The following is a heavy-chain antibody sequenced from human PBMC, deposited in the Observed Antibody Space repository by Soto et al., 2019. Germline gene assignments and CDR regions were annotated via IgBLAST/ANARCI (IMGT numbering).Heavy chain of an antibody. CDR2: IYYSGST. D-gene: IGHD3-3*01. CDR1: GGSISSGGYY. V-gene: IGHV4-31*03. J-gene: IGHJ2*01. Sequence: QVQLQESGPGLVKPSQTLSLTCTVSGGSISSGGYYWSWIRQHPGKGLEWIGYIYYSGSTYYNPSLKSRVTISVDTFKNQFSLKLSSVTAADTAVYYCARCWSKPWYFDLWGRGTLVTVSS. CDR3: ARCWSKPWYFDL.